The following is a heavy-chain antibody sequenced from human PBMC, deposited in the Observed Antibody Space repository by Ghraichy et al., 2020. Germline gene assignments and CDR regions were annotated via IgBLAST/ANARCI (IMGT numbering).Heavy chain of an antibody. CDR2: VYVVGTT. Sequence: GSLSLTCTVSGVSVSDYYWHWVRQPPGKGLEWIGYVYVVGTTNYNPSLQSRVTISLDTSKNQFSLKLTSVTAADTAVYYCAGGGNSVPPASDYWGQGSLVTVSS. CDR3: AGGGNSVPPASDY. V-gene: IGHV4-59*02. J-gene: IGHJ4*02. D-gene: IGHD4-23*01. CDR1: GVSVSDYY.